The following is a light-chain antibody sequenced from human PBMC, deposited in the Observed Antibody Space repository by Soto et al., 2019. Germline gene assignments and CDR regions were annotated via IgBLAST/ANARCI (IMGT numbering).Light chain of an antibody. V-gene: IGKV3-20*01. CDR2: GAS. Sequence: EIVLTQSPGTLSLSPGERATLSCRASQRVSSAYLAWYQQKPGQAPRLLISGASSRSTGIPARFSGSGSGTDFSLSISRLEPEDFAVYYCQQYGGSVPITFGPGTRLDIK. CDR3: QQYGGSVPIT. CDR1: QRVSSAY. J-gene: IGKJ5*01.